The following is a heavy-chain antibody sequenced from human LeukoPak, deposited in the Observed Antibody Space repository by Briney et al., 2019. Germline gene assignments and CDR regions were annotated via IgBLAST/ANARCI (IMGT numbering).Heavy chain of an antibody. V-gene: IGHV4-59*01. CDR2: IYYSGST. CDR3: ARAVVPARTNWFDP. D-gene: IGHD2-2*01. CDR1: GGSISSYY. J-gene: IGHJ5*02. Sequence: SETLSLTCTVSGGSISSYYWSWIRQPPGKGLEWIGYIYYSGSTNYNPSLKSQVTISVDTSKNQFSLKLSSVTAADTAVYYCARAVVPARTNWFDPWGQGTLVTVSS.